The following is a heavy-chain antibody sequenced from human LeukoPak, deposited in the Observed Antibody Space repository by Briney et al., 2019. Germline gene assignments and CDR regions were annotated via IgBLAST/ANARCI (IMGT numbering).Heavy chain of an antibody. V-gene: IGHV3-48*03. Sequence: PGGSLILSCAASGFTFSSYAMNWVRQAPGKGLEWVSYIGSGGATIYYADSVKGRFTISRDNAKNSLYLQMNSLRAEDTAVYYCAKLDVISGLDSWGQGTLVTVSS. J-gene: IGHJ4*02. CDR1: GFTFSSYA. D-gene: IGHD3-16*02. CDR2: IGSGGATI. CDR3: AKLDVISGLDS.